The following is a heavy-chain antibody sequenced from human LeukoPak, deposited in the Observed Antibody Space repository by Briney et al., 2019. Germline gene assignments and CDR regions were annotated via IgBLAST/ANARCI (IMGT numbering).Heavy chain of an antibody. CDR1: GFTFSTYG. V-gene: IGHV3-23*01. D-gene: IGHD4-17*01. Sequence: GGSLRLSCAASGFTFSTYGMNWVRQAPGKGLEWVSAVSGSGSTTYYARSVKGRFTVSRDNSKNTLYLQMNSLKTEDTAVYYCTTDFNIYGDYLYYFDYWGQGALVTVSS. CDR2: VSGSGSTT. CDR3: TTDFNIYGDYLYYFDY. J-gene: IGHJ4*02.